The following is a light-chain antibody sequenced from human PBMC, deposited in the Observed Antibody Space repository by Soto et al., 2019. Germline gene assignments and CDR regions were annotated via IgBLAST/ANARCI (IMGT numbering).Light chain of an antibody. CDR3: QSSDRSLSGPVV. J-gene: IGLJ2*01. V-gene: IGLV1-40*01. CDR2: GNS. Sequence: QSVLTQPPSVSGAPGQRVTISCTGSSSNIGAGYDVHWYQQLPGTAPKLLIYGNSNRPSGVPDRFSGSKSGTSASLAITGLQAEDEADYYCQSSDRSLSGPVVFGGGTKVTVL. CDR1: SSNIGAGYD.